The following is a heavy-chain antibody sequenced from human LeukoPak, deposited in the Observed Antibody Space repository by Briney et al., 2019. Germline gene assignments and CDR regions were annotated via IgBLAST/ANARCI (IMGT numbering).Heavy chain of an antibody. CDR3: ARHRYSSAWSVVDY. CDR2: FYYSGST. V-gene: IGHV4-59*08. CDR1: GGSFSTYY. Sequence: SETLSLTCTVTGGSFSTYYWSWIRQPPGKGLEWIGHFYYSGSTNYNPSLKSRVTISVDTSKNQFSLKLTAVTAADTAVYYCARHRYSSAWSVVDYWGQGTLVTVSS. D-gene: IGHD6-19*01. J-gene: IGHJ4*02.